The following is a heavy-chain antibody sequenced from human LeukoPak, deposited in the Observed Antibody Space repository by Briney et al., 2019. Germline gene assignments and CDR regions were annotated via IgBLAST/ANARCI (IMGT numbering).Heavy chain of an antibody. V-gene: IGHV3-23*01. CDR1: GFTFSSYA. Sequence: GGSLRLSCAASGFTFSSYAMSWVRQAPGKGLEWVSAISGSGGSTYYADSVKGRFTISRDNSKNTLYLQMNSLRAEDTAIYYCANGGVIVIPYFDYWGQGTLVTVSS. D-gene: IGHD3-16*02. CDR2: ISGSGGST. J-gene: IGHJ4*02. CDR3: ANGGVIVIPYFDY.